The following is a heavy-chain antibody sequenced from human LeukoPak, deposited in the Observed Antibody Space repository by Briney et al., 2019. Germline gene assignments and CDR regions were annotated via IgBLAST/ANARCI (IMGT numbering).Heavy chain of an antibody. J-gene: IGHJ4*02. CDR3: AKERRGYSYGPQAYFDY. V-gene: IGHV3-9*01. CDR1: GFTFDDYA. Sequence: GGSLRLSCAASGFTFDDYAMHWVRQAPGKGLEWVSGISWNSGSIGYADSVKGRFTISRDNAKNSLYLQMNSLRAEDTALYYCAKERRGYSYGPQAYFDYWGQGTLVTVSS. D-gene: IGHD5-18*01. CDR2: ISWNSGSI.